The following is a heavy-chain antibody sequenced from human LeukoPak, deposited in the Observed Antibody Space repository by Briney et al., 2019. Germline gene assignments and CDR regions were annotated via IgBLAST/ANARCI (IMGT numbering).Heavy chain of an antibody. CDR1: GYSFTGYY. D-gene: IGHD3-9*01. J-gene: IGHJ4*02. Sequence: ASVKVSCKASGYSFTGYYIHWVRQAPGQGLECMGWINPNSGDTNYAQKFQGRVTMTRDTFISTAYMELSRPRSDDTAIYYCARVSSFDWLYYFDYWGQGTLVTVSS. V-gene: IGHV1-2*02. CDR2: INPNSGDT. CDR3: ARVSSFDWLYYFDY.